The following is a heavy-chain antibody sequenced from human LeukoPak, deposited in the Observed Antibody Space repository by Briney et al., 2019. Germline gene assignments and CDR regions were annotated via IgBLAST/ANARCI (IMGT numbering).Heavy chain of an antibody. Sequence: GASVKVSCKASGGTFSSYAISWVRQAPGQGLEWMGGIIPIFGTANYAQKFQGRVTITADESTSTAYMELSSLRSEDTAVYYCASSSSGYYSATGYWGQGTLVTVSS. CDR2: IIPIFGTA. CDR3: ASSSSGYYSATGY. J-gene: IGHJ4*02. CDR1: GGTFSSYA. V-gene: IGHV1-69*13. D-gene: IGHD3-22*01.